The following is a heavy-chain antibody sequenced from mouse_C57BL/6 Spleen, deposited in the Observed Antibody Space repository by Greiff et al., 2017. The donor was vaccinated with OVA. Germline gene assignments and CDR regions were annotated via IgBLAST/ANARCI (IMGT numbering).Heavy chain of an antibody. CDR3: AGGYYYGSSGEYFDV. CDR1: GFTFSDYG. V-gene: IGHV5-17*01. CDR2: ISSGSSTI. Sequence: EVKLMESGGGLVKPGGSLKLSCAASGFTFSDYGMHWVRQAPEKGLEWVAYISSGSSTIYYADTVKGRFTISRDNAKNTLFLQMTSLRSEDTAMYYCAGGYYYGSSGEYFDVWGTGTTVTVSS. J-gene: IGHJ1*03. D-gene: IGHD1-1*01.